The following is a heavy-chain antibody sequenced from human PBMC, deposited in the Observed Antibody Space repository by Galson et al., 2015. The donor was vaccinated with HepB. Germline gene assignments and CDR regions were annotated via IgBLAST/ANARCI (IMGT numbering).Heavy chain of an antibody. CDR1: GFTFSSYG. Sequence: SLRLSCAASGFTFSSYGMHWVRQAPGKGLEWVAVISYDGSNKYYADSVKGRLTISRDNSKNTLYLQMNSLRAEDTAVYYCAKTILGDYGGNDYWGQGTRVTVSS. CDR2: ISYDGSNK. D-gene: IGHD4-23*01. CDR3: AKTILGDYGGNDY. J-gene: IGHJ4*02. V-gene: IGHV3-30*18.